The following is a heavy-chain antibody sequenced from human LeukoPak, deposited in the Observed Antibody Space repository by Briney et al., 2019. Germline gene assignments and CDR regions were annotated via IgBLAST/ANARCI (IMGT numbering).Heavy chain of an antibody. CDR3: ARDFYDYGDYGGGY. J-gene: IGHJ4*02. V-gene: IGHV1-69*05. D-gene: IGHD4-17*01. Sequence: SVKVCCKASGGTFSSYAISWVRQAPGQGLEWMGGIIPIFGTANYAQKFQGRVTITTDESTSTAYMELSSLRSEDTAVYYCARDFYDYGDYGGGYWGQGTLVTVSS. CDR1: GGTFSSYA. CDR2: IIPIFGTA.